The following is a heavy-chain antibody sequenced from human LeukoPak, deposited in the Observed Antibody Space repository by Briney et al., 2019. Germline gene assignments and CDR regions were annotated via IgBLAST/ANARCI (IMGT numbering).Heavy chain of an antibody. CDR2: INPNSGGT. V-gene: IGHV1-2*02. CDR3: ARPYYDILTGLDYFDY. CDR1: GYIFTNYG. Sequence: GASVKVSCKASGYIFTNYGISWVRQAPGQGLEWMGWINPNSGGTNYAQKFQGRVTMTRDTSISTAYMELSRLRSDDTAVYYCARPYYDILTGLDYFDYWGQGTLVTVSS. D-gene: IGHD3-9*01. J-gene: IGHJ4*02.